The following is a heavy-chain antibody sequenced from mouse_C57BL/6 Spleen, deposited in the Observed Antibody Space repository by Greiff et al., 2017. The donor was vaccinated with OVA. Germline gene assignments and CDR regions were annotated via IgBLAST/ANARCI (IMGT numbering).Heavy chain of an antibody. CDR1: YFAFMASA. J-gene: IGHJ3*01. D-gene: IGHD2-2*01. CDR2: VTMYSDAT. Sequence: LQQSGAELVRPGSSVKLSCKDSYFAFMASAMHWVKQRPGHGLEWIGSVTMYSDATENSENFKGKATLTANTSSSTAYMVLISLTSEDSAVYYGAREGGDYYGYRGLVYWGQGTLVTVSA. V-gene: IGHV1-49*01. CDR3: AREGGDYYGYRGLVY.